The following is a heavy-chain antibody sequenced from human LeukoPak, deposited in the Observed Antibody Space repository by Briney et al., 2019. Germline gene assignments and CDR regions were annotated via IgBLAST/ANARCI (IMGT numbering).Heavy chain of an antibody. D-gene: IGHD2-21*02. J-gene: IGHJ3*02. CDR3: ARNSAAIPTFDAFDI. V-gene: IGHV3-48*04. CDR2: ISSSSSTI. CDR1: GFTFSSYS. Sequence: GGSLRLSCAASGFTFSSYSMNWVRQAPGKGLEWVSYISSSSSTIYYADSVKGRFTISRDNAKNSLYLQMNSLRAEDTAVYYCARNSAAIPTFDAFDIWGRGTMVTVSS.